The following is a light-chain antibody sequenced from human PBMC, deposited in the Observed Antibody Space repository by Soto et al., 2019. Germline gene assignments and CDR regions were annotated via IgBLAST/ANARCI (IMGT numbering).Light chain of an antibody. Sequence: DVQMTQSPSSLTASVGDRVTITCRASQDISSYLAWYQQKPGNAPKSLIYDASSLQTGVPSRFSGSESGTDFTLTTNNLQPEYSATYYCQQYNIYPLTFGGGTKVEI. V-gene: IGKV1D-16*01. CDR3: QQYNIYPLT. CDR1: QDISSY. J-gene: IGKJ4*01. CDR2: DAS.